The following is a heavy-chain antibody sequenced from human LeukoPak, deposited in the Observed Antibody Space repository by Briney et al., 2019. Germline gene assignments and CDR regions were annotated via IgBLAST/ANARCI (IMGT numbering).Heavy chain of an antibody. V-gene: IGHV3-21*01. CDR2: ISSSSYI. D-gene: IGHD3-9*01. CDR1: GFTFSSYS. CDR3: ARNNYVILPDILDY. J-gene: IGHJ4*02. Sequence: PGGSLRLSCAASGFTFSSYSMNWVRQAPGKGLEWVSSISSSSYIYYADSVKGRFTISRDNAKNSLYLQMNSLRAEDTAVYYCARNNYVILPDILDYWGQGTLVTASS.